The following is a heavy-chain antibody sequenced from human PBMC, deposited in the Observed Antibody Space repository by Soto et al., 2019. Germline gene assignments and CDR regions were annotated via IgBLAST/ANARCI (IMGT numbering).Heavy chain of an antibody. CDR1: GGSFSSYA. CDR3: ARDRLGGSYYN. J-gene: IGHJ4*02. CDR2: IIPIFGTA. D-gene: IGHD1-26*01. V-gene: IGHV1-69*12. Sequence: QVQLVQSGAEVKKPGSSVKVSCKASGGSFSSYAISWVRQAPGQGLEWMGGIIPIFGTANYAQKFQGRVTITADESTSTAYMELSSLTSKDTAVYYCARDRLGGSYYNWGQGTLVTVSS.